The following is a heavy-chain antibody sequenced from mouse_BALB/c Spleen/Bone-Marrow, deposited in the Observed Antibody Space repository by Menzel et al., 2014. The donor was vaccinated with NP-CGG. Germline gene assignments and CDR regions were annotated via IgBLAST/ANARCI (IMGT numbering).Heavy chain of an antibody. CDR1: GYTFTDYY. CDR2: IYPGNGNT. CDR3: ARGRYYRYDGFAY. V-gene: IGHV1-77*01. D-gene: IGHD2-14*01. J-gene: IGHJ3*01. Sequence: VKLVESGAELARPGASVKLSCKASGYTFTDYYINWVRRRTGQGLEWIGEIYPGNGNTYYNEKFKGKATLTADKSSSTAYMQLSSLTSEDSAVYFCARGRYYRYDGFAYWGQGTLVTVSA.